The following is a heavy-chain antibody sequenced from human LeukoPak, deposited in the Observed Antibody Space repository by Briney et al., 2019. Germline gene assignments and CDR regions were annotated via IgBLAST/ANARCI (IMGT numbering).Heavy chain of an antibody. CDR2: ISGSAGST. D-gene: IGHD3-22*01. V-gene: IGHV3-23*01. CDR3: AKGSYYDSSGSFYFDY. J-gene: IGHJ4*02. CDR1: GFTFSSYA. Sequence: GGSLRLSCAASGFTFSSYAMSWVRQAPGKGLEWVSTISGSAGSTYYADSVKGRFTISRDNSKNTLYVQVNSLGTEDTAAYYCAKGSYYDSSGSFYFDYWGQGTLVTVSS.